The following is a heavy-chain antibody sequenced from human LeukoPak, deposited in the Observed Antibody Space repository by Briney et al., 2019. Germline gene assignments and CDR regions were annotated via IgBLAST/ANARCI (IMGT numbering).Heavy chain of an antibody. V-gene: IGHV1-18*01. CDR1: GYTFSNFG. Sequence: GASVKVSCKASGYTFSNFGISWVRQAPGQGLEWMGWISGNNDNPNYGQKFQGRFTVTTDSSTSTAYMELRNLRFDDTAVYYCARDGTSTDDYWGQGTLVTVSS. J-gene: IGHJ4*02. CDR2: ISGNNDNP. D-gene: IGHD2-2*01. CDR3: ARDGTSTDDY.